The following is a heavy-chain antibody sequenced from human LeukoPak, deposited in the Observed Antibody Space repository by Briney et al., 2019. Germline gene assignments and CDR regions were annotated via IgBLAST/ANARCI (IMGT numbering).Heavy chain of an antibody. CDR2: ISSSGATI. D-gene: IGHD5-12*01. J-gene: IGHJ6*02. Sequence: PGGSLRLSCAASGFTFSNYEITWVRQAPGKGLEWISYISSSGATIYYADSVKGRFTISRDNAKNSLYLQMNSLRAEDTAVYYCATYSGYDGMDVWGQGTTVTVSS. CDR1: GFTFSNYE. CDR3: ATYSGYDGMDV. V-gene: IGHV3-48*03.